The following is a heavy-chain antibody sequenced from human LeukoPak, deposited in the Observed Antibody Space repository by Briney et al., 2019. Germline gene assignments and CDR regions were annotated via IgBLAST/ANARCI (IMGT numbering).Heavy chain of an antibody. Sequence: SETLSLTCTVSGGSISSSSYYWGWIRQPPGKGLEWIGSIYYSGSTYYNPSLKSRVTISVDTSKNQFSLKPSSVTAADTAVYYCARLSEWAFDYWGQGTLVTVSS. V-gene: IGHV4-39*01. CDR2: IYYSGST. CDR3: ARLSEWAFDY. D-gene: IGHD2-8*01. CDR1: GGSISSSSYY. J-gene: IGHJ4*02.